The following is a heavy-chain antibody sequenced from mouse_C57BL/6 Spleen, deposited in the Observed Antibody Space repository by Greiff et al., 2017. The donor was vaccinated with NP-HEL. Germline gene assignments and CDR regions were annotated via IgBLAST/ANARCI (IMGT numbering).Heavy chain of an antibody. V-gene: IGHV1-26*01. D-gene: IGHD2-13*01. CDR2: INPNNGGT. CDR3: ARPGDYGDYYAMDY. J-gene: IGHJ4*01. Sequence: EVQLQQSGPELVKPGASVKISCKASGYTFTDYYMNWVKQSHGKSLEWIGDINPNNGGTNYNQKFKGKATLTLDKSSSTAYMELRSLTSEDSAVYYCARPGDYGDYYAMDYWGQGTSVTVSS. CDR1: GYTFTDYY.